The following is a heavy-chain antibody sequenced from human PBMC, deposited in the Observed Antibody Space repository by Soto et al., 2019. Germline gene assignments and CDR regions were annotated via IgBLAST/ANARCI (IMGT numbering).Heavy chain of an antibody. D-gene: IGHD5-18*01. CDR1: GYTLTRYG. J-gene: IGHJ5*02. CDR3: ARDLWDSYGDVENTNWFDP. V-gene: IGHV1-18*01. Sequence: ASGKVSCKASGYTLTRYGISWVRQAPGRGLEWMGWISAYNGNTNYAQKLQGRVTMTTDTSTSTAYMELRSLRSDDTAVYYCARDLWDSYGDVENTNWFDPWGQGTLVTVSS. CDR2: ISAYNGNT.